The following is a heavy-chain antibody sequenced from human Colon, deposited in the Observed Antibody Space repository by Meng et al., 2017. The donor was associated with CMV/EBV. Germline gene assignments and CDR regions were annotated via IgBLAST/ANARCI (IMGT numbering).Heavy chain of an antibody. CDR2: MRYDGSDK. CDR1: GLTFSSYG. Sequence: GGSLRLSCSASGLTFSSYGMHWVRQAPGKGLEWVAYMRYDGSDKYYTDSVKGRFTVSRDNSKNTLSLQMDSLSADDTAFYYCATASGWAFVFWGQGTLVTVSS. V-gene: IGHV3-30*02. J-gene: IGHJ4*02. D-gene: IGHD6-19*01. CDR3: ATASGWAFVF.